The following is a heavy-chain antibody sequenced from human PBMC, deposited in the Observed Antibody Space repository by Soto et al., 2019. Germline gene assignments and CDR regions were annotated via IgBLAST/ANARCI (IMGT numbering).Heavy chain of an antibody. CDR1: GFTFSSYS. J-gene: IGHJ4*01. D-gene: IGHD5-18*01. Sequence: GGSLRLSCAASGFTFSSYSMNWVRQAPGKGLEWVAYISIRTGNTDYADSVRGRFTISADNAENSVFLQMNSLRDEDTAVYFCVRDRDIYRDMVHADLWGQGTLVTVSS. V-gene: IGHV3-48*02. CDR3: VRDRDIYRDMVHADL. CDR2: ISIRTGNT.